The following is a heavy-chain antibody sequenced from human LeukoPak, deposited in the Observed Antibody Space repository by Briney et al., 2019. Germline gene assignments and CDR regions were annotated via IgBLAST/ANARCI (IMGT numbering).Heavy chain of an antibody. CDR2: IKQDGSEK. J-gene: IGHJ6*03. Sequence: GGSLRLSCAASGFTFSSYWMSWVRQAPGKGLEWVANIKQDGSEKYYVDSVKGRFTISRDNAKNSLYLQMNSLRAEDTAVYYCARVSSGPQDYMDVWGKGTTVTISS. V-gene: IGHV3-7*01. CDR1: GFTFSSYW. D-gene: IGHD3-22*01. CDR3: ARVSSGPQDYMDV.